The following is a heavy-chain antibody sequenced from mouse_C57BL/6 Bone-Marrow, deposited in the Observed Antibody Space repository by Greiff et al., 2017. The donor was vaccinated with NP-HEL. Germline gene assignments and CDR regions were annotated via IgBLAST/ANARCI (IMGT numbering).Heavy chain of an antibody. Sequence: VQLKESGPVLVKPGPSVKISCKASGFTFTDYYMHWVKQSHGKSLEWIGLVYPYNGGTSYNQKFKGKATLTVDTSSSTAYMELNSLTSEDSAVYYCAKGSRLLRFWFAYWGQGTLVTVSA. J-gene: IGHJ3*01. CDR1: GFTFTDYY. D-gene: IGHD1-1*01. CDR3: AKGSRLLRFWFAY. CDR2: VYPYNGGT. V-gene: IGHV1-36*01.